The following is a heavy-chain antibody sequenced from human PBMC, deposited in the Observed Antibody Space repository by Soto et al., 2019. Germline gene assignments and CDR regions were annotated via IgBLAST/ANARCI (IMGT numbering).Heavy chain of an antibody. CDR3: TRKYYYDNTGYYPDWYFDL. J-gene: IGHJ2*01. V-gene: IGHV4-4*02. CDR2: VWHSGST. CDR1: GGSVSKNTW. Sequence: QVQLEESGPGLVKPSGTLSLTCAVSGGSVSKNTWWSWVRQPPGKGLEWIGEVWHSGSTTYNPSLKSRVTISVDKSKNQFSLRLSSVTGPDTAVYYCTRKYYYDNTGYYPDWYFDLWGRGTPVTVSS. D-gene: IGHD3-22*01.